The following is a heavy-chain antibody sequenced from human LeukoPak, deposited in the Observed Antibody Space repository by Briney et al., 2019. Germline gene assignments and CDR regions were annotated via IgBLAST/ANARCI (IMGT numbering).Heavy chain of an antibody. CDR1: GFTFSSYN. D-gene: IGHD2-2*01. Sequence: GGSLRLSCAASGFTFSSYNMNWVRQAPGKGLEWVSYISSSGTTIYYADSVKGRFTISRDNAKNSLYLQMNSLRAEDTAVYYCARGPSSANFDYWGQGTLVTVSS. CDR3: ARGPSSANFDY. J-gene: IGHJ4*02. CDR2: ISSSGTTI. V-gene: IGHV3-48*03.